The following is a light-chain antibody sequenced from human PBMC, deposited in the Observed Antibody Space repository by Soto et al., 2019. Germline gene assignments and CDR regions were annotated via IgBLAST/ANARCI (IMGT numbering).Light chain of an antibody. CDR3: GTWDSSLSAVV. J-gene: IGLJ2*01. CDR1: SSKIGNNY. Sequence: QSVLTQPPSVSAAPGQKGTISRSGSSSKIGNNYVSWYQQLPGTAPKLLIYANNKRPSGIPDRFSGSKSGTSATLGITGLQTGDEADYYCGTWDSSLSAVVFGGGTQLTVL. CDR2: ANN. V-gene: IGLV1-51*01.